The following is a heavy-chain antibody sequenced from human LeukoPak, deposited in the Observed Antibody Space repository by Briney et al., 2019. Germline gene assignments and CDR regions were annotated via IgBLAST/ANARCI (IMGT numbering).Heavy chain of an antibody. CDR3: AHSQVFSYGSFHDAYDI. CDR1: GVSLSTSGAA. J-gene: IGHJ3*02. CDR2: IYWDDDS. Sequence: SGPTLVNPTQTLTLTCSLSGVSLSTSGAAVGWVRQPPGKALEWLALIYWDDDSRYSPSLKSRLTIAKDTSKNQVVLTLTNMDSVDTATYYCAHSQVFSYGSFHDAYDIWGLGMLVTVSS. V-gene: IGHV2-5*02. D-gene: IGHD5-18*01.